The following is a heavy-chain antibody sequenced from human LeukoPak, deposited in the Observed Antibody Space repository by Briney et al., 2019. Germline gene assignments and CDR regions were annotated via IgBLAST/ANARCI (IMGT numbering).Heavy chain of an antibody. CDR3: ARGLWNTMVRGVITPLPYYFDY. CDR2: INHSGST. V-gene: IGHV4-34*01. CDR1: GGAFSGYY. D-gene: IGHD3-10*01. J-gene: IGHJ4*02. Sequence: SETLSLTCAVYGGAFSGYYWSWIRQPPGKGLEWIGEINHSGSTNYNPSLKSRVTISVDTSKNQFSLKLSSVTAADTAVYYCARGLWNTMVRGVITPLPYYFDYWGQGTLVTVSS.